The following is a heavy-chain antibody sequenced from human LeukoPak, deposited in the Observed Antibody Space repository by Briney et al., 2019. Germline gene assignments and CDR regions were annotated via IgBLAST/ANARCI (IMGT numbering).Heavy chain of an antibody. J-gene: IGHJ4*02. CDR1: GYIFTNYW. CDR2: IYPGDSDT. V-gene: IGHV5-51*01. D-gene: IGHD6-19*01. Sequence: GESLKISCKGSGYIFTNYWIGWVRQMPGKGLEWMGIIYPGDSDTRYSPSFRGQVTISADKSISTAYLQWSSLKASDTAMYYCARLIAVAGTPFDYWGRGTLVTVSS. CDR3: ARLIAVAGTPFDY.